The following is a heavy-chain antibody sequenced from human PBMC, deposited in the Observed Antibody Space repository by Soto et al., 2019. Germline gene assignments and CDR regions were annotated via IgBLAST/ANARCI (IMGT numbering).Heavy chain of an antibody. CDR1: GVQFSTFA. J-gene: IGHJ6*02. V-gene: IGHV3-23*01. D-gene: IGHD3-22*01. Sequence: GGSLRLSCAASGVQFSTFAMSWVRQAPGKGLEWVSGLGDSGTKTYYAASVRGRFIISRDNSKNTVDLQMNSLRAEDTAVYYCAKEFDTSGYYSYYYAMDVWGQGTTVTVSS. CDR3: AKEFDTSGYYSYYYAMDV. CDR2: LGDSGTKT.